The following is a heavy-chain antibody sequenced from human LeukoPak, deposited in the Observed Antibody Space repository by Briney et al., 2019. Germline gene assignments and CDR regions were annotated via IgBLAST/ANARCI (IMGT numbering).Heavy chain of an antibody. V-gene: IGHV3-21*01. Sequence: GGSLRLSCAASGFTFSSYSLNWVRQAPGKGLEWVSSISGSSSYIYYADSVKGRFTISRDNAKKLMYLQMNSLRAEDTAVYYCAELGITMIGGVWGKGTTVTISS. CDR1: GFTFSSYS. J-gene: IGHJ6*04. CDR3: AELGITMIGGV. CDR2: ISGSSSYI. D-gene: IGHD3-10*02.